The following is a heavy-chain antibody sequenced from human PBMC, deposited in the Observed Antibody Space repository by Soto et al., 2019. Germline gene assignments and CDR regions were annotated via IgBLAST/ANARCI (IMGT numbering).Heavy chain of an antibody. J-gene: IGHJ3*02. CDR3: ARPIQGPTDAFDI. CDR2: IYYSGST. V-gene: IGHV4-39*01. Sequence: SETLSLTCTVSGGSISSSSYYWGWIRPPPGKGLEWIGSIYYSGSTYYNPSLKSRVTISVDTSKNQFSLKLSSVTAADTAVYYCARPIQGPTDAFDIWGQGTMVTVSS. D-gene: IGHD2-2*02. CDR1: GGSISSSSYY.